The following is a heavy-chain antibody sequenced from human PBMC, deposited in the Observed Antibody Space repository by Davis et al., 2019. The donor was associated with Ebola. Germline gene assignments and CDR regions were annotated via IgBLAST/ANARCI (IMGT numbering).Heavy chain of an antibody. V-gene: IGHV4-59*12. CDR3: ARGLGYFDWGRY. CDR2: IYYSGST. CDR1: GGSFSGYY. Sequence: MPGGSLRLSCAVYGGSFSGYYWSWIRQPPGKGLEWIGYIYYSGSTNYNPSLKSRVTISVDTSKNQFSLKLSSVTAADTAVYYCARGLGYFDWGRYWGQGTMVTVSS. D-gene: IGHD3-9*01. J-gene: IGHJ3*01.